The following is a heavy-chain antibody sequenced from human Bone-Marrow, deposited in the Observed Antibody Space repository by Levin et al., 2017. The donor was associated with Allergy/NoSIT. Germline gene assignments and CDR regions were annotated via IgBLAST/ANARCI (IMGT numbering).Heavy chain of an antibody. V-gene: IGHV3-23*01. D-gene: IGHD2-21*02. J-gene: IGHJ4*02. Sequence: PGGSLRLSCAASGFTFSDHVMSWVRQTPGQGLQWVSSITASGGSTYYTDSVKGRFTISRDNSRNTLFLQMTSLRAEDTAIYYCARIVVMTSPFDNWGQGTLVAVSS. CDR3: ARIVVMTSPFDN. CDR2: ITASGGST. CDR1: GFTFSDHV.